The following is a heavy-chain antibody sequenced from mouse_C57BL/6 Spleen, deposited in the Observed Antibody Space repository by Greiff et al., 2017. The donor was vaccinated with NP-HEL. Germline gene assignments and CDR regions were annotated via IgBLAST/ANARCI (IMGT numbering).Heavy chain of an antibody. CDR3: ARSVSYWYFDV. Sequence: QVQLQQPGTELVKPRASVKLSCKASGYTFTSYWMPWVKQRPGQGLEWIGNINPSNGGTNYNEKFKSKATLTVDKSSSTAYMQLSSLTSEDSAVYYCARSVSYWYFDVWGTGTTVTVSS. CDR2: INPSNGGT. CDR1: GYTFTSYW. J-gene: IGHJ1*03. V-gene: IGHV1-53*01.